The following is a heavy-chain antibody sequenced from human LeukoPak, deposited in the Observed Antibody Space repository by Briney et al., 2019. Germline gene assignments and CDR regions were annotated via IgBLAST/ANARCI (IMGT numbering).Heavy chain of an antibody. D-gene: IGHD5-18*01. J-gene: IGHJ5*02. V-gene: IGHV3-30-3*01. Sequence: GRSLRLSCAASGFTFSSYAMHWVRQAPGKGLEWVAVISYDGSNKYYADSVKGRFTISRDNSKNTLYLQMNSLRAEDTAVYYCARGAAMVYTWGQGTLVTVSS. CDR1: GFTFSSYA. CDR2: ISYDGSNK. CDR3: ARGAAMVYT.